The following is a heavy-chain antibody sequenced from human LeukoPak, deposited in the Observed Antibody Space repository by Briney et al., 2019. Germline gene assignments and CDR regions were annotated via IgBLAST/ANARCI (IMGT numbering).Heavy chain of an antibody. CDR3: ARAPVVSYGLYYFDY. J-gene: IGHJ4*02. V-gene: IGHV1-69*05. CDR1: GGTFSSYA. D-gene: IGHD1-26*01. Sequence: SVKVSCKASGGTFSSYAISLVRQAPGQGLEWMGRIIPIFGTANYAQKFQGRVTITTDESTSTAYMELSSLRSEDTAVYYCARAPVVSYGLYYFDYWGQGTLVTVSS. CDR2: IIPIFGTA.